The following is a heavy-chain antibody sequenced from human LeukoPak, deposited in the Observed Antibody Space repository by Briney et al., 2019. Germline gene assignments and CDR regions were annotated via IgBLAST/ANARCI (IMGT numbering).Heavy chain of an antibody. V-gene: IGHV5-51*01. J-gene: IGHJ6*03. CDR1: GYSFTSYW. D-gene: IGHD3-10*01. CDR3: ARLAYYYGSGTFYYMDV. Sequence: EPLKISCKGSGYSFTSYWIGWVRQMPGKGLEWMGISYPGDSDTRYSPSIQGQVTISADKSISSAYLQWSSLKASDTAMYYCARLAYYYGSGTFYYMDVWGKGTTVTV. CDR2: SYPGDSDT.